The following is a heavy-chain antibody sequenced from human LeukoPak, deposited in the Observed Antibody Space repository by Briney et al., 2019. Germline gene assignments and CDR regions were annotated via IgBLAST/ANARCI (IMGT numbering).Heavy chain of an antibody. J-gene: IGHJ4*02. Sequence: PGGPLRLSRAVSGVSVSNNYMNWVRQAPGKGLEWVSLIYSRGGTSYADSVKGRFTISRDSSKSSLFLQMNSLRVEDTAVYYCARDPPGIAASGTYYWGQGTLVTVSS. CDR3: ARDPPGIAASGTYY. CDR1: GVSVSNNY. CDR2: IYSRGGT. V-gene: IGHV3-53*01. D-gene: IGHD6-13*01.